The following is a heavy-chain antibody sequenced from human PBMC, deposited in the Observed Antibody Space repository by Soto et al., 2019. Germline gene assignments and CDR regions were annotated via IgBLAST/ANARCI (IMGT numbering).Heavy chain of an antibody. V-gene: IGHV3-23*01. CDR1: GFTFGSYG. Sequence: EVQLLESGGGLVQSGGSLRLSCAASGFTFGSYGMSWVRQAPGKGLEWVSAISGAGGSTYYADSVKGRFTISRDNSKNTLFLHMGSLRAEDTAIYFCAKHRMSTAIVDYWGQGTLVTVSS. CDR2: ISGAGGST. D-gene: IGHD5-18*01. CDR3: AKHRMSTAIVDY. J-gene: IGHJ4*02.